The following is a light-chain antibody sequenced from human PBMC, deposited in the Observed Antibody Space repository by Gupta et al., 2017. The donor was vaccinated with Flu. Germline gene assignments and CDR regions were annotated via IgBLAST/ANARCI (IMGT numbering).Light chain of an antibody. Sequence: SLGERATINCKSSQSVLYSSNNKNYLAWYQQKPGQPPKLLIYWASTRESGVPDRFSGSGSGTDFTLTISSLQAEDVAVYYCQQDDSTPATFGQGTKVEIK. J-gene: IGKJ1*01. V-gene: IGKV4-1*01. CDR2: WAS. CDR3: QQDDSTPAT. CDR1: QSVLYSSNNKNY.